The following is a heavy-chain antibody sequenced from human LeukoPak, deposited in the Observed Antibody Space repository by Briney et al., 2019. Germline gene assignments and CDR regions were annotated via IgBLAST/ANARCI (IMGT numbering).Heavy chain of an antibody. D-gene: IGHD5-18*01. J-gene: IGHJ3*02. Sequence: ASVKVSCKASGYTFTGYYMHWVRQAPGQGLEWMGWISAYNGNTNYAQKLQGRVTMTTDTSTSTAYMELRSLRSDDTAVYYCARDKRDFREWPQWIQLRDDAFDIWGQGTMVTVSS. V-gene: IGHV1-18*04. CDR2: ISAYNGNT. CDR3: ARDKRDFREWPQWIQLRDDAFDI. CDR1: GYTFTGYY.